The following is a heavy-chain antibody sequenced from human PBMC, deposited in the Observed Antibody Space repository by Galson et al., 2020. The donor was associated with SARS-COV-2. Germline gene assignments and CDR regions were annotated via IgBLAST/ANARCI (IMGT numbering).Heavy chain of an antibody. V-gene: IGHV4-4*07. J-gene: IGHJ4*02. CDR3: ARVSSGWETLTFDY. CDR2: IYTSGST. Sequence: SETLSLTCTVSGGSISSYYWSWIRQPAGKGLEWIGRIYTSGSTNYNPSLKSRVTMSVDTSKNQFSLKLSSVTAADTAVYYCARVSSGWETLTFDYWGQGTLVTVSS. D-gene: IGHD6-19*01. CDR1: GGSISSYY.